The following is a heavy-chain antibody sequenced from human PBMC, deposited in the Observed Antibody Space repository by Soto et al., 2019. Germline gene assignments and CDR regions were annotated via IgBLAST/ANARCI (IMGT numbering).Heavy chain of an antibody. CDR2: IYSAGSA. V-gene: IGHV3-66*01. CDR1: GFTVSSYY. J-gene: IGHJ4*02. D-gene: IGHD6-13*01. CDR3: ARVPSSSYHYFDY. Sequence: EVQLVESGGGLVQPGGSLRLSCAASGFTVSSYYMSWVRQAPGKGLEWVSVIYSAGSADFADSVKGRFTISRDNSMNTLYLQMSSLRAEDTAVYYCARVPSSSYHYFDYWGQGTLVTVSS.